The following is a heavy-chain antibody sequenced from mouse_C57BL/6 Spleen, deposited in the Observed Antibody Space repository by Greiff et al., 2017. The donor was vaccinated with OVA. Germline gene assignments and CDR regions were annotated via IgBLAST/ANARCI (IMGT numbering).Heavy chain of an antibody. CDR1: GYTFTSYW. J-gene: IGHJ3*01. D-gene: IGHD2-3*01. CDR2: IHPNSGST. V-gene: IGHV1-64*01. Sequence: QVQLQQPGAELVKPGASVKLSCKASGYTFTSYWMHWVKQRPGQGLEWIGMIHPNSGSTNYNEKFKSKATLTVDKSSSTAYMQLSSLTSEDSAVDYCARERDGLFADWGQGTLVTVSA. CDR3: ARERDGLFAD.